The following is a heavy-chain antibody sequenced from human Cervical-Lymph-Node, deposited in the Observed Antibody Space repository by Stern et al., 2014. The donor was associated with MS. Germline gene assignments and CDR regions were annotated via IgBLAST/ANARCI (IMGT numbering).Heavy chain of an antibody. CDR3: ARDRTIFGVVTSYGMDV. J-gene: IGHJ6*02. CDR1: GGTFSSYA. V-gene: IGHV1-69*01. D-gene: IGHD3-3*01. Sequence: VQLVESGAEVKKPGSSVKVSCKASGGTFSSYAISWVRQAPGQGLEWMGGIIPIFGTANYAQKVQGRVTITADESTSTAYMELSSLRSEDTAVYYCARDRTIFGVVTSYGMDVWGQGTTVTVSS. CDR2: IIPIFGTA.